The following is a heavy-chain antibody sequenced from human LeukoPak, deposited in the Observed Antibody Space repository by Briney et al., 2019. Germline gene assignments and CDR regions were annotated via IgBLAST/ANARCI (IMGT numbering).Heavy chain of an antibody. Sequence: KTSETLSLTCAVYGRSFSGYCWSWIRQPPGKGLEWIGEINHSGSTNYNPSLKSRVTISVDTSKNQFSLKLSSVTAADTAVYYCARMMKITMIVVVYFDYRGQGTLVTVSS. CDR2: INHSGST. CDR3: ARMMKITMIVVVYFDY. J-gene: IGHJ4*02. D-gene: IGHD3-22*01. CDR1: GRSFSGYC. V-gene: IGHV4-34*01.